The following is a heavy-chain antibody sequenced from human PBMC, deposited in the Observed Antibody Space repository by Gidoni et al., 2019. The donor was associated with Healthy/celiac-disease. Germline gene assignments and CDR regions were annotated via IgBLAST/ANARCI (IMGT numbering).Heavy chain of an antibody. D-gene: IGHD2-15*01. J-gene: IGHJ4*02. V-gene: IGHV1-46*03. CDR1: GYTFTSYY. CDR2: INPSGGST. Sequence: QVQLVQSGAEVKKPGASVKLSCKASGYTFTSYYRHWVRQAPGQGLEWRGIINPSGGSTSYAQKFQGRVTMTRDTSTSTVYMELSSLRSEDTAVYYCASSRRGVGACFDYWGQGTLVTVSS. CDR3: ASSRRGVGACFDY.